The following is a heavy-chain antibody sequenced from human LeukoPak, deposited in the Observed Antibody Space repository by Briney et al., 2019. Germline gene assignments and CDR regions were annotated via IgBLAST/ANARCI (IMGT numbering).Heavy chain of an antibody. D-gene: IGHD6-19*01. J-gene: IGHJ3*01. Sequence: SEALSLTCTVSGGSISSRTYYWGWIRQPPGKGLEWIGRIYNSGTTYYNPSLKSRVTISVDTSKNQFSLNLSSVTAADTAVYYCERVRQTSSGWSLAFDVWGQGTTVTVSS. CDR1: GGSISSRTYY. CDR3: ERVRQTSSGWSLAFDV. V-gene: IGHV4-39*01. CDR2: IYNSGTT.